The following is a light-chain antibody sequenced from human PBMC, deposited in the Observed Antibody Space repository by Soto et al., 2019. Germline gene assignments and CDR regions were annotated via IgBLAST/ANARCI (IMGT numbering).Light chain of an antibody. V-gene: IGLV2-8*01. J-gene: IGLJ2*01. Sequence: QSALTQPPSASGSPGQSVTISCTGTSSDVGGYNYVSWYQQHPGKAPKLMIYEVSKRPSGVPERFSGSKSGNTASLTVSGLQAEDEADYYFSSYAGSNNVVFGGGTKLTVL. CDR1: SSDVGGYNY. CDR3: SSYAGSNNVV. CDR2: EVS.